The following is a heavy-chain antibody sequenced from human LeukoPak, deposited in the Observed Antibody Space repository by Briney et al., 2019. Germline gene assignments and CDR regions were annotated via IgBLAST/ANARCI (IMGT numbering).Heavy chain of an antibody. V-gene: IGHV3-23*01. J-gene: IGHJ4*02. Sequence: GGPLRPSCAPSGFTFSSYAMSWVRQAPGKGLVCVSDIIGRDGSTYYADSVKGRFTISRDNSKTTLYLQMNSLRAEDTAVYYCAKDGKWGLLGGGYFDYWGQGTLVTVSS. CDR1: GFTFSSYA. D-gene: IGHD1-26*01. CDR3: AKDGKWGLLGGGYFDY. CDR2: IIGRDGST.